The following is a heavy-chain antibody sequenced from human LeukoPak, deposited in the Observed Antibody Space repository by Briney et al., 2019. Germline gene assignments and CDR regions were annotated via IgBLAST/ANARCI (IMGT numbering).Heavy chain of an antibody. CDR2: IYYSGST. D-gene: IGHD6-13*01. Sequence: SETLSLTCTVSGGSISSSSYYWGWIRQPPGKGLEWIGSIYYSGSTYYNPSLKSRVTISVDTSKNQFSLKLSSVTAADTAVYYCARGSIAAAGTSDDAFDIWGQGTMVTVSS. CDR1: GGSISSSSYY. CDR3: ARGSIAAAGTSDDAFDI. V-gene: IGHV4-39*01. J-gene: IGHJ3*02.